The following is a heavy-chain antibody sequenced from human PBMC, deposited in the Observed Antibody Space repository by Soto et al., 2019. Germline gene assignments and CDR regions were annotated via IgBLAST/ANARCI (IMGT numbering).Heavy chain of an antibody. Sequence: PPETLSLTCTVSGGLVRSSSYYWGWIRQPPGKGLGWIGSIYYSGSTYYNPSLKSRVTISVDTSKNQFSLKLSSVTAADTAVYYCARHCSPGVTGFDDWGQGNLVTVAS. D-gene: IGHD2-21*02. CDR1: GGLVRSSSYY. CDR2: IYYSGST. CDR3: ARHCSPGVTGFDD. J-gene: IGHJ4*02. V-gene: IGHV4-39*01.